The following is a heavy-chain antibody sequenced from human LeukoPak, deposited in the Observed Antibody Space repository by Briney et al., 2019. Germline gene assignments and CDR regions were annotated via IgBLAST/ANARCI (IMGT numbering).Heavy chain of an antibody. J-gene: IGHJ4*02. CDR1: GGSISSYY. CDR3: ARALSWYVVY. D-gene: IGHD6-13*01. Sequence: SETLSLTCTVSGGSISSYYWSWIRQPPGKGLEWIGYIYYSGSTNYNPSLKSRVTISVDTSKNQFSLQLNSVTPEDTAVYYCARALSWYVVYWGQGTLVTVSS. CDR2: IYYSGST. V-gene: IGHV4-59*12.